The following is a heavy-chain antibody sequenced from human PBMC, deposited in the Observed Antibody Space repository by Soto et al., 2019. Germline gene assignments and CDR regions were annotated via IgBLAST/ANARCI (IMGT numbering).Heavy chain of an antibody. CDR2: VNANGNT. D-gene: IGHD3-16*01. V-gene: IGHV4-4*07. CDR1: GGSLRSYY. J-gene: IGHJ4*02. CDR3: GRDQMGLTQRGGE. Sequence: QVHLHESGPGLVKPSETLSLTCTVSGGSLRSYYWSWIRQPAGKGLEWIGRVNANGNTYFRPSLRGRVTMSVDTSKNQFTLNLTSVTAADSGVYYCGRDQMGLTQRGGEWGQGALVVVS.